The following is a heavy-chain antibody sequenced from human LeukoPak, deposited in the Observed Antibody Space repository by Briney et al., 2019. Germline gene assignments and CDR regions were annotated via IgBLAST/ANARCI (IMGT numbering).Heavy chain of an antibody. CDR2: INPNCGGT. Sequence: ASVKVSCKASGYTFTGHYMHWVRQAPGQGLEWMGWINPNCGGTNYAQKFQGRVTMTRDTSISTAYMELSSLRSDDTAVYYCARRGSHCSGSSCYGTFDYWGQGTLVTVSS. CDR3: ARRGSHCSGSSCYGTFDY. D-gene: IGHD2-15*01. CDR1: GYTFTGHY. J-gene: IGHJ4*02. V-gene: IGHV1-2*02.